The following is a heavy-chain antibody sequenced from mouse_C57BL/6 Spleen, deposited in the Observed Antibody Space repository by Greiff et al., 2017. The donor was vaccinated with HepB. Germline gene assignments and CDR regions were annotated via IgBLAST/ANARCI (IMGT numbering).Heavy chain of an antibody. CDR1: GYTFTSYW. V-gene: IGHV1-61*01. D-gene: IGHD2-5*01. Sequence: QVQLQQPGAELVRPGSSVKLSCKASGYTFTSYWMDWVKQRPGQGLEWIGNIYPSDSETHYNQKFKDKATLTVDKSSSTAYMQLSSLTSEDSAVYYCAISGYYSNHVDYWGQGTTLTVSS. CDR3: AISGYYSNHVDY. CDR2: IYPSDSET. J-gene: IGHJ2*01.